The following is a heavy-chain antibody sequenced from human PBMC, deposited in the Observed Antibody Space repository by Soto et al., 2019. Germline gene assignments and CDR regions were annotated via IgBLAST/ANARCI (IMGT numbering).Heavy chain of an antibody. CDR3: GRDDPQGPNWFDP. J-gene: IGHJ5*02. V-gene: IGHV4-31*03. Sequence: SETLSLTCTVSGGSISSGGYYWSWIRQHPGKGLEWIGYIYYSGSTYYNPSLKSRVTISVDTSKNQFSLKLSSVTAADTAVYYCGRDDPQGPNWFDPWGQGTLVTVSS. CDR2: IYYSGST. CDR1: GGSISSGGYY.